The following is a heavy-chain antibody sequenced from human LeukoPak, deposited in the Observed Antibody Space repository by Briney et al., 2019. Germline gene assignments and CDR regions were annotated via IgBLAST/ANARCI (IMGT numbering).Heavy chain of an antibody. CDR3: ARNFIAVAGTEAFDI. CDR1: GGSISSYY. D-gene: IGHD6-19*01. Sequence: SETLSLTCTVSGGSISSYYWSWIRQPAGKGLEWIGRIYTSGSTNYNPSLKSRVTMSVDTSKNQFSLKLSSVTAADTAVYYCARNFIAVAGTEAFDIWGQGTMVTVSS. CDR2: IYTSGST. J-gene: IGHJ3*02. V-gene: IGHV4-4*07.